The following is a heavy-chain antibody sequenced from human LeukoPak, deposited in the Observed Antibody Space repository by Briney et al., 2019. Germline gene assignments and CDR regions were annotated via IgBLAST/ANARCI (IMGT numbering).Heavy chain of an antibody. CDR2: IIPIFGTA. CDR1: GGTFSSYA. J-gene: IGHJ6*03. Sequence: ASVKVSCKASGGTFSSYAISWVRQAPGQGLEWMGGIIPIFGTANYAQKFQGRVTITADESTSTAYMELSSLRSEDTAVYYCARGRDSSGYYFGRYYYYYMDVWGKGTTVTISS. V-gene: IGHV1-69*13. D-gene: IGHD3-22*01. CDR3: ARGRDSSGYYFGRYYYYYMDV.